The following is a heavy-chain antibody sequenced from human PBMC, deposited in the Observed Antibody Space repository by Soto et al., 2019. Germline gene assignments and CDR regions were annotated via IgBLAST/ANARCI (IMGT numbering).Heavy chain of an antibody. CDR2: ISGDNINS. Sequence: ASVKVSCKAAGFTFSDYGLSWVRQAPGQPLEWMGWISGDNINSKYSQKFQGRLTMTTDTSTATASMELRSLTSDDTAVYYCGREGQQLAQEKYYQFNGMDVWGQGTTVTVSS. V-gene: IGHV1-18*01. CDR3: GREGQQLAQEKYYQFNGMDV. D-gene: IGHD6-13*01. J-gene: IGHJ6*02. CDR1: GFTFSDYG.